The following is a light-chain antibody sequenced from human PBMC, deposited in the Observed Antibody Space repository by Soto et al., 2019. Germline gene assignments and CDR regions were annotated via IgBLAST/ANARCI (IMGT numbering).Light chain of an antibody. V-gene: IGKV3-20*01. CDR2: AAS. CDR1: HSINTSF. CDR3: QQYASAPFS. Sequence: EIVLTQSPGPLSLSPGDRATLSCRASHSINTSFLARFQQTPGQAPRLLIYAASTRATGIPDRFSGSASETDFTLTINRLEPEDSAVYYCQQYASAPFSLGPGTKVDIK. J-gene: IGKJ3*01.